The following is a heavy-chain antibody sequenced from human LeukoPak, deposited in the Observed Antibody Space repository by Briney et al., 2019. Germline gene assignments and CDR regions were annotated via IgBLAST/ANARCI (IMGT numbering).Heavy chain of an antibody. J-gene: IGHJ6*02. CDR2: ISAYNGNT. CDR1: GYTFTSYG. D-gene: IGHD2-15*01. CDR3: ARAFEDIVVVVAATPDYYYGMDV. V-gene: IGHV1-18*01. Sequence: ASVKVSCKASGYTFTSYGISWVRQAPGQGLEWMGWISAYNGNTNYAQKLQGRVTMTTDTSTSTAYMELSSLRSEDTAVYYCARAFEDIVVVVAATPDYYYGMDVWGQGTTVTVSS.